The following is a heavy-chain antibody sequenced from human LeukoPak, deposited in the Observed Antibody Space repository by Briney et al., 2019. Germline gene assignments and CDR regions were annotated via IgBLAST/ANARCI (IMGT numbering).Heavy chain of an antibody. V-gene: IGHV4-4*02. D-gene: IGHD2-2*01. CDR3: ARFRASVGYCSSTSCFDY. CDR1: GGSISSSNW. J-gene: IGHJ4*02. Sequence: SGTLSLTCAVSGGSISSSNWWSWVRQPPGKGLEWIGEIYHSGSTDYNPSLKSRVTISVDKSKNQFSLKLSSVTAADTAVYYCARFRASVGYCSSTSCFDYWGQGTLVTVSS. CDR2: IYHSGST.